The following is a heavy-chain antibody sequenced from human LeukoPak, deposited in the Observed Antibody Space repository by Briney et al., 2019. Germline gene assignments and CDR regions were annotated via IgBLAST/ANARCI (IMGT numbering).Heavy chain of an antibody. D-gene: IGHD2-2*01. CDR2: ISYDGSNK. CDR1: GFTFSSYG. J-gene: IGHJ4*02. CDR3: AKDRDIVVVPAASFFDY. Sequence: QPGGSLRLSCAASGFTFSSYGMHWVRQAPGKGLEWVAVISYDGSNKYYADSVKGRFTISRDNSKNTLHLQMNSLRAEDTAVYYCAKDRDIVVVPAASFFDYWGQGTLVTVSS. V-gene: IGHV3-30*18.